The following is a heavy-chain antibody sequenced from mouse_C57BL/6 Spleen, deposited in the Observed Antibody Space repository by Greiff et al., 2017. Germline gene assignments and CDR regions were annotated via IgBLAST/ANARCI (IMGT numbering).Heavy chain of an antibody. V-gene: IGHV1-62-2*01. CDR3: ARHEEGRNYDDDDSFDY. CDR2: FYPGSGSI. D-gene: IGHD2-4*01. J-gene: IGHJ2*01. Sequence: VQLQQSGAELVKPGASVKLSCKASGYTFTEYTIHWVKQRSGQGLEWIGWFYPGSGSIKYNEKFKDKATLTADKSSSTVYMELSRLTSEDSAVYFCARHEEGRNYDDDDSFDYWGQGTTLTVSS. CDR1: GYTFTEYT.